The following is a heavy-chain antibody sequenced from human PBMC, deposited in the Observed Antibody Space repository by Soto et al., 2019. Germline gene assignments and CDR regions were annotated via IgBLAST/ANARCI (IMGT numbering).Heavy chain of an antibody. CDR2: IMPIFGTP. D-gene: IGHD3-22*01. CDR3: RRDRSGKSYYYNSSVPYFYGMEV. Sequence: QVQLVQSGAEVKKPGSSVKVSCKASAGTFSSYGISWVRQAPVQGLEWMVGIMPIFGTPNYAQNFQGRVTITADESTSTGYMELRSLTSKNTAVYYCRRDRSGKSYYYNSSVPYFYGMEVWGQGTTVSVSS. V-gene: IGHV1-69*01. J-gene: IGHJ6*02. CDR1: AGTFSSYG.